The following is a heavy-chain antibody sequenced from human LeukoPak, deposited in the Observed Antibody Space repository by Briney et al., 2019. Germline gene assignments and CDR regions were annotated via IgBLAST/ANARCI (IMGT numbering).Heavy chain of an antibody. Sequence: GGSLRLSCAASGFTLSSYAMSWVRQAPGKGLEWVSAISGSGGSTYYADSVKGRFTISRDNSKNTLYLQMNSLRAEDTAVYYCAKDGYSSGWYYWNYYYYYMDVWGKGTTVTVSS. D-gene: IGHD6-19*01. CDR3: AKDGYSSGWYYWNYYYYYMDV. V-gene: IGHV3-23*01. J-gene: IGHJ6*03. CDR2: ISGSGGST. CDR1: GFTLSSYA.